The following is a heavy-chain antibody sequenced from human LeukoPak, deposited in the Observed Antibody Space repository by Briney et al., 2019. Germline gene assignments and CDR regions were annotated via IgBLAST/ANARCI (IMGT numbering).Heavy chain of an antibody. V-gene: IGHV3-74*01. D-gene: IGHD5-12*01. J-gene: IGHJ6*02. CDR1: GFTFSSYW. Sequence: GGSLRLSCAASGFTFSSYWMHWIRQAPGKGLVWVSRINSDGSNTTYGDSVKGRFTISRDNAKSTLYLQMNSLRAEDTAVYSCTRAWRYGMDVWGQGTTVTVSS. CDR3: TRAWRYGMDV. CDR2: INSDGSNT.